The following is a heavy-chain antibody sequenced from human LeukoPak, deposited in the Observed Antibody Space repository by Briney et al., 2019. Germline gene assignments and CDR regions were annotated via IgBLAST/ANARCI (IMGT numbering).Heavy chain of an antibody. CDR3: ARGLRGDYEERLLVDY. CDR1: GYTFTSYD. Sequence: ASVKLSCKASGYTFTSYDINWVRQATGQGLEWMGWMNPNSGNTGYAQKFQGRVTMTRNTSISTAYMELSSLRSEDTAVYYCARGLRGDYEERLLVDYWGQGTLVTVSS. CDR2: MNPNSGNT. D-gene: IGHD4-17*01. V-gene: IGHV1-8*01. J-gene: IGHJ4*02.